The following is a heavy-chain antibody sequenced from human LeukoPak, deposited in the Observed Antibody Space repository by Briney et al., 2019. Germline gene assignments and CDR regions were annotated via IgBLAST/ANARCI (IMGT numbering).Heavy chain of an antibody. J-gene: IGHJ5*02. V-gene: IGHV1-3*01. CDR3: ARGLPYCTNGVCYRWFDP. CDR2: INAGNGNT. Sequence: ASVKVSCKASGYTFTSYAMHWVRQAPGQRLEWMGWINAGNGNTKYSQKFQGRVTITRDTSASTAYMELGSLRSEDTAVYYCARGLPYCTNGVCYRWFDPWGQGTLVTVSS. D-gene: IGHD2-8*01. CDR1: GYTFTSYA.